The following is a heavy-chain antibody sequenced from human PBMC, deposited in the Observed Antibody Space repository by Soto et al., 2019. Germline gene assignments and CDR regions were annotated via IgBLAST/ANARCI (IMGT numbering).Heavy chain of an antibody. J-gene: IGHJ4*02. D-gene: IGHD2-15*01. Sequence: SVKVSCKASGGTFSSYAISWVRQAPGQGLEWMGGIIPIFGTANYAQKFQGRVTITADESTSTAYMELSSLRSEDTAVYYCATYCSGGSCYRDLADYWGQGTLVTVSS. V-gene: IGHV1-69*13. CDR3: ATYCSGGSCYRDLADY. CDR2: IIPIFGTA. CDR1: GGTFSSYA.